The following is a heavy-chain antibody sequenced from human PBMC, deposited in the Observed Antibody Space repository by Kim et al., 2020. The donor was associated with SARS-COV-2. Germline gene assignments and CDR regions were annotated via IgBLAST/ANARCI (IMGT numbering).Heavy chain of an antibody. CDR1: GFTFSSFT. D-gene: IGHD6-25*01. CDR3: REVGSEGSVGTEAFDI. CDR2: IGGSGSIS. J-gene: IGHJ3*02. V-gene: IGHV3-23*01. Sequence: GGSLRLSCATSGFTFSSFTMSWFRQAPGKGLEWVSGIGGSGSISYYDAVEEGRIIFTSNNKNTTELQLNSRRREDDATEYYWREVGSEGSVGTEAFDIWG.